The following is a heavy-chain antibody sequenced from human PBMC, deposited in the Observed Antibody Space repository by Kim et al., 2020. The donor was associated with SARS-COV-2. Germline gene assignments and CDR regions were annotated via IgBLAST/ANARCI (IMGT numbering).Heavy chain of an antibody. D-gene: IGHD3-10*01. CDR3: TTDSYEQIWFGELLLGDY. CDR1: GFTFSNAW. V-gene: IGHV3-15*01. Sequence: GGSLRLSCAASGFTFSNAWMSWVRQAPGKGLEWVGRIKSKTDGGTTDYAAPVKGRFTISRDDSKNTLYLQMNSLKTEDTAVYYCTTDSYEQIWFGELLLGDYWGQGTLVTVSS. J-gene: IGHJ4*02. CDR2: IKSKTDGGTT.